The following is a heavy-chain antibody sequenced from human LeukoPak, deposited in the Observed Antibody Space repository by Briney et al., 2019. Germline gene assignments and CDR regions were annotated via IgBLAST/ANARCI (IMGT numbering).Heavy chain of an antibody. CDR1: GFTFNYYA. Sequence: GGSLRLSCAASGFTFNYYAMNWVRQAPGKGLEWVSSISSSSSYIYYADSVKGRFTISRDNAKNSLYLQMNSLRAEDTAVYYCARDESLGYWGQGTLVTVSS. V-gene: IGHV3-21*01. CDR2: ISSSSSYI. CDR3: ARDESLGY. J-gene: IGHJ4*02.